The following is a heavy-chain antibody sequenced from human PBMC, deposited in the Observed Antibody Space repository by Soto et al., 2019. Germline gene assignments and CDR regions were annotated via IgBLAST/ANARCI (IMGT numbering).Heavy chain of an antibody. Sequence: LAFNVPGGLLNRSSYYWGWIRQPPGKGLEWIGSIYSSGSTYYNPSLKSRVTISVDTSKNQFSLKLTSVTAADTAVYYCARDVGYWGQGTLVTVS. V-gene: IGHV4-39*07. CDR3: ARDVGY. CDR2: IYSSGST. CDR1: GGLLNRSSYY. J-gene: IGHJ4*02. D-gene: IGHD3-10*01.